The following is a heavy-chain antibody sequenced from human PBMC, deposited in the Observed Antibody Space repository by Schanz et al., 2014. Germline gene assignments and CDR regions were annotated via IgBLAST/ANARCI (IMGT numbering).Heavy chain of an antibody. CDR1: GFTFSSYA. CDR2: ISGSGGST. D-gene: IGHD5-18*01. Sequence: EGQLAESGGGLVQPGGSLRLSCAASGFTFSSYAMSWVRQAPGKGLEWVSAISGSGGSTYYADSVKGRFTISRDNAKISLYLQMNSLRVEDTAVYYCARDTSYGMDVWGQGTTVTVSS. J-gene: IGHJ6*02. CDR3: ARDTSYGMDV. V-gene: IGHV3-23*04.